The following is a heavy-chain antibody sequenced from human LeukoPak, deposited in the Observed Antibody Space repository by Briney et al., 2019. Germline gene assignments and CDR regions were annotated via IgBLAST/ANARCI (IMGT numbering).Heavy chain of an antibody. Sequence: SETLSLTCTVSGGSISSTTFYWGWIRQPPGKGLEWIGNIYYSGSTYYNPSLKSRVTISVDTSKNQFSLKLSSVTAADTVVYYCARDSESPYSTSWPRPFDYWGQGTLVTASS. J-gene: IGHJ4*02. V-gene: IGHV4-39*07. CDR3: ARDSESPYSTSWPRPFDY. D-gene: IGHD6-13*01. CDR2: IYYSGST. CDR1: GGSISSTTFY.